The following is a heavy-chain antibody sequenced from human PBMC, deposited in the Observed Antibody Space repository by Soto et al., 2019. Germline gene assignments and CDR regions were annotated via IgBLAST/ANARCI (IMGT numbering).Heavy chain of an antibody. D-gene: IGHD3-22*01. Sequence: PGGSLRLSCAASGFTFSSYGMHWVRQAPGKGLEWVAVMLYVGSNKYYADSVKGRFTITRDNSKKTLYLQMNSLRAEDTAVYYCAKDHSSVYYKGDYFDYWGQGTLVTVSS. V-gene: IGHV3-30*18. J-gene: IGHJ4*02. CDR3: AKDHSSVYYKGDYFDY. CDR1: GFTFSSYG. CDR2: MLYVGSNK.